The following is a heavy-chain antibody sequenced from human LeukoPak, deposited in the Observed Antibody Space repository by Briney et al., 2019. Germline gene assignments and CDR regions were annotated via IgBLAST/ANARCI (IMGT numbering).Heavy chain of an antibody. V-gene: IGHV3-15*04. Sequence: GGSLRLSCAASGFTFSNAWMSWVRQAPGKGLEWVGRIESKTDGGTTDYAAPVKGRFTISRDDSKNTLCLQMNSLKTEDTAVYYCTTEAVTPVYWGQGTLVTVSS. CDR1: GFTFSNAW. D-gene: IGHD4-17*01. CDR2: IESKTDGGTT. J-gene: IGHJ4*02. CDR3: TTEAVTPVY.